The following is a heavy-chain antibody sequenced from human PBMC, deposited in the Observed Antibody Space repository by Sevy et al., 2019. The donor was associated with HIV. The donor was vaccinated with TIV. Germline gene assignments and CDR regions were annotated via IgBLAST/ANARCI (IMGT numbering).Heavy chain of an antibody. V-gene: IGHV3-49*04. CDR1: GFTFGDYA. CDR2: LKSKADGGTV. Sequence: GGSLRLSCTTSGFTFGDYAMNWVRQAPGKGLEWVAFLKSKADGGTVDNAEAVKWRFTISRDDSKSIAYLQMNDLTTEDTGVYYCTRWKGLQSIFDYWGQGALVTVSS. D-gene: IGHD1-1*01. J-gene: IGHJ4*02. CDR3: TRWKGLQSIFDY.